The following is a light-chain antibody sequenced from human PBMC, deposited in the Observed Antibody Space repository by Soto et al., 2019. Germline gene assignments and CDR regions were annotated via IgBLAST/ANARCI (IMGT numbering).Light chain of an antibody. CDR3: CSYAGSYDSVV. J-gene: IGLJ3*02. CDR2: DVR. CDR1: SGDVGGYIS. V-gene: IGLV2-11*01. Sequence: QSALTQPRSVSGSPGQSVTISCTATSGDVGGYISVSWYQQHPGKAPKLMIYDVRQRPSGVPDRFSGSKSGNTASLTISGLQAEDEADYYCCSYAGSYDSVVFGGGTQLTVL.